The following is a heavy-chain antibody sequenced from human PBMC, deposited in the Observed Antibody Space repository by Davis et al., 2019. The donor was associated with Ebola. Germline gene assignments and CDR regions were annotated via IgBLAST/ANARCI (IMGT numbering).Heavy chain of an antibody. Sequence: GGSLRLSCAASGFTFSTYSMNWVRQAPGKGLEWVSSISSSSFYIYYADSVKGRFTISRDNAKNSLYLQMNSLRAEDTAVYYCARDEARDDSSGYYYGYWGQGTLVTVSS. CDR1: GFTFSTYS. CDR2: ISSSSFYI. D-gene: IGHD3-22*01. V-gene: IGHV3-21*01. CDR3: ARDEARDDSSGYYYGY. J-gene: IGHJ4*02.